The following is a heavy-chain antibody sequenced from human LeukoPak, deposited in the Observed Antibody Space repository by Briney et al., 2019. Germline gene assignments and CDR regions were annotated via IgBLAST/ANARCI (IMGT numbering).Heavy chain of an antibody. D-gene: IGHD3-10*01. CDR2: IIPIFGTA. Sequence: ASVTVSCKASGGTFSSYAISWVRQAPGQGLEWMGGIIPIFGTANYAQKFQGRVKITTDESTSTAYMELSSLRSEDTAVYYCARDGPPGSGYDPWGQGTLVTVSS. CDR3: ARDGPPGSGYDP. CDR1: GGTFSSYA. J-gene: IGHJ5*02. V-gene: IGHV1-69*05.